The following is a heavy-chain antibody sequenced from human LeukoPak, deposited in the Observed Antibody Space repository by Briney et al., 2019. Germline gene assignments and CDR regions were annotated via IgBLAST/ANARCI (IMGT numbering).Heavy chain of an antibody. V-gene: IGHV3-7*01. Sequence: PGGSLRLSCAASGFSFRNYWMGWVRQAPGKGLEWVANTKPDGSAEYYADSVRGRFTASRDNANNLLYLQMNRLRAEDTAVYYCARDGVLHTNFDYWGQGTLLTVSS. J-gene: IGHJ4*02. CDR2: TKPDGSAE. D-gene: IGHD2-8*01. CDR1: GFSFRNYW. CDR3: ARDGVLHTNFDY.